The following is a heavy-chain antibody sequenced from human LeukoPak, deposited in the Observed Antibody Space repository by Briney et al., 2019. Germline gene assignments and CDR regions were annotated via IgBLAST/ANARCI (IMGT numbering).Heavy chain of an antibody. CDR3: ARGLIYYDSSGYYYFGGWFDP. CDR1: GGSFSGYY. CDR2: INHSGST. V-gene: IGHV4-34*01. D-gene: IGHD3-22*01. Sequence: SETLSLTCAVYGGSFSGYYWGWIRQPPGKGLEWIGEINHSGSTNYNPSLKSRVTISVDTSKNQFSLKLSSVTAADTAVYYCARGLIYYDSSGYYYFGGWFDPWGQGTLVTVSS. J-gene: IGHJ5*02.